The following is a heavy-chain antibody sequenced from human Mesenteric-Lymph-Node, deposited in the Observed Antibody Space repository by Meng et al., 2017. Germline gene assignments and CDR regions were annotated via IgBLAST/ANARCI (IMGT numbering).Heavy chain of an antibody. J-gene: IGHJ4*02. Sequence: SVKVSCKASGGTFSSYAISWVRQATGQGLEWMGGIIPIFGTANYAQKFQGRVTITTDESTSTAYMELSSLRSEDTAVYYCASDSYSGYDTYHYFDYWGQGTLVTVSS. CDR3: ASDSYSGYDTYHYFDY. D-gene: IGHD5-12*01. V-gene: IGHV1-69*05. CDR1: GGTFSSYA. CDR2: IIPIFGTA.